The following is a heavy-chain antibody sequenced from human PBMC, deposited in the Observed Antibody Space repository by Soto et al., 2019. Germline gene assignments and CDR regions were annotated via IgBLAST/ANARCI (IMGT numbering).Heavy chain of an antibody. CDR2: IYYSGTT. J-gene: IGHJ4*02. D-gene: IGHD4-17*01. CDR1: GGSINSGGYY. Sequence: SETLSLTCTVSGGSINSGGYYWSWIRQHPGKGLEWVGYIYYSGTTYYNPSLQSRLSISRDTPKNQFPLKLTSVTAADTAVYYCAREGYGDYRTFDYWGQGTLVTVS. CDR3: AREGYGDYRTFDY. V-gene: IGHV4-31*03.